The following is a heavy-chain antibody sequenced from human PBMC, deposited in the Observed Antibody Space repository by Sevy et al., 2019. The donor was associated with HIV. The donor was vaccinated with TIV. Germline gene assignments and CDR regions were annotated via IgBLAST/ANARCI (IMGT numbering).Heavy chain of an antibody. V-gene: IGHV3-9*01. J-gene: IGHJ6*02. D-gene: IGHD6-19*01. CDR3: ARDVSSGHTADSYYYYYGLDV. CDR1: GFTFDAHA. CDR2: INWNSGII. Sequence: GGSLILSCAASGFTFDAHAMHWVRQSPGKGLEWVSGINWNSGIIAYADSVKGRFTISRDNAKNSLHLQMNSLRTEDTALYFCARDVSSGHTADSYYYYYGLDVWGQGTTVTVSS.